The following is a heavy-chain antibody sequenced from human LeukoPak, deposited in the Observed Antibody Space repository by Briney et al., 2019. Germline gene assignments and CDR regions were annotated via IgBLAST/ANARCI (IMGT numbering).Heavy chain of an antibody. V-gene: IGHV3-23*01. J-gene: IGHJ4*02. CDR2: ISGSGGST. CDR3: AKDDYDILTGYYSIDY. D-gene: IGHD3-9*01. Sequence: GGSLRLSCAAPGFTFSSYAMSWVRQAPGKGLEWVSAISGSGGSTYYADSVKGRFTISRDNSKNTLYLQMNSLRAEDTAVYYCAKDDYDILTGYYSIDYWGQGTLVTVSS. CDR1: GFTFSSYA.